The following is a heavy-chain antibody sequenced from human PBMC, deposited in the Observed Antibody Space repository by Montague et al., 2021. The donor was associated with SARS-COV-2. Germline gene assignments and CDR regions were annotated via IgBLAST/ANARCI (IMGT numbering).Heavy chain of an antibody. CDR2: IYWDDDK. J-gene: IGHJ4*02. Sequence: PALVKPTQTLTLTCTFSGFSLSPSGVGVGWIRQPPGKALEWLALIYWDDDKRYSPSLRSRLTITKDTSKNQVVLTMTNMDPVDTATYYCAHYYYDSSGVDYWGRGTLVTVSS. D-gene: IGHD3-22*01. V-gene: IGHV2-5*02. CDR3: AHYYYDSSGVDY. CDR1: GFSLSPSGVG.